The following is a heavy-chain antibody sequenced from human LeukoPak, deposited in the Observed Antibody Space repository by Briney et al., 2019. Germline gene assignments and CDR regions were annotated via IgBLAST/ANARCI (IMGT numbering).Heavy chain of an antibody. CDR2: IYYSGST. V-gene: IGHV4-31*03. J-gene: IGHJ6*04. CDR3: ARDRVTSKYYYYGMDV. CDR1: GGSISSGGYY. Sequence: PSQTLSLTCTVSGGSISSGGYYWSWIRQHPGKGLEWIGYIYYSGSTYYNPSLKSRVTISVDTSKNQFSLKLSSVTAADTAVYYCARDRVTSKYYYYGMDVWGKGTTVTVSS.